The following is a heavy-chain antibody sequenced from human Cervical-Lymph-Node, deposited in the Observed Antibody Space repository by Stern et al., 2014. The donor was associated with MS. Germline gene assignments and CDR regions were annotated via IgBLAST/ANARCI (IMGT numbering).Heavy chain of an antibody. J-gene: IGHJ4*02. Sequence: VQLVESGAAVKKPGSSVKVSCQTSGDTFTRHAINWVRQAPGQGLEWMGGMLPSFGTTNHVHKFRDRFTITEDASTNTVYMELNSLTSEDTAVYFCARAGGSTVGYYVDYWGQGTLVTFSS. D-gene: IGHD1-26*01. CDR2: MLPSFGTT. V-gene: IGHV1-69*01. CDR1: GDTFTRHA. CDR3: ARAGGSTVGYYVDY.